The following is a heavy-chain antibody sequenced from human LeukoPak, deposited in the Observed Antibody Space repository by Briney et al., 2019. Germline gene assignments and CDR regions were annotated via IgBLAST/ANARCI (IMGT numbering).Heavy chain of an antibody. J-gene: IGHJ4*02. V-gene: IGHV1-69*13. D-gene: IGHD3-10*01. CDR1: GGTFSSYA. Sequence: SVKVSCKASGGTFSSYAISWVRQAPGQGLEWMGGIIPIFGTANYAQKFQGRVTITADESTSTAYMELRSLRSDDTAVYYCAREQYYYGSGSYYFDYWGQGTLVTVSS. CDR2: IIPIFGTA. CDR3: AREQYYYGSGSYYFDY.